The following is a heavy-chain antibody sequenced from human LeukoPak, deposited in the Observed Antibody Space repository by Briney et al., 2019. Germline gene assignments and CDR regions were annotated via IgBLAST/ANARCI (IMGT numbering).Heavy chain of an antibody. Sequence: PSETLSLTCTVSVGSISSGGFYWSWIRQHPGRGLEWIGYIFYGGSTYYNPSLRSRVTLSVDTPKNQFSLKLSSVTAADTAVYYCARADLHYGSGTDFDYWGQGTLVTVSS. CDR2: IFYGGST. J-gene: IGHJ4*02. CDR1: VGSISSGGFY. D-gene: IGHD3-10*01. V-gene: IGHV4-31*03. CDR3: ARADLHYGSGTDFDY.